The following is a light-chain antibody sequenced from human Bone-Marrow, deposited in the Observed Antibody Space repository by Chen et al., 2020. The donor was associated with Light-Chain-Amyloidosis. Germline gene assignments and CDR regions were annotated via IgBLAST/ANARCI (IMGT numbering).Light chain of an antibody. J-gene: IGLJ3*02. V-gene: IGLV3-21*02. CDR3: QVWDRSSDRPV. CDR2: DDS. CDR1: NIGSTS. Sequence: VACGGNNIGSTSVHWYQQTPGQAPLLVVYDDSDRPSGIPERLSGSNSGNTATLTISRVEAGDEADYYCQVWDRSSDRPVFGGGTKLTVL.